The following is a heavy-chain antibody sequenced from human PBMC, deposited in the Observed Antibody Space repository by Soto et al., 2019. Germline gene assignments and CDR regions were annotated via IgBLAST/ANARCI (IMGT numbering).Heavy chain of an antibody. CDR3: ARGSGYSSSWDRYNWRYYFDY. Sequence: SETLSLTCAVYGGSFSGYYWSWIRQPPGKGLEWIGEINHSGSTNYNPSLKSRVTIPVDTSKNQFSLKLSSVTAADTAVYYCARGSGYSSSWDRYNWRYYFDYWGQGTLVTVSS. D-gene: IGHD6-13*01. CDR1: GGSFSGYY. CDR2: INHSGST. V-gene: IGHV4-34*01. J-gene: IGHJ4*02.